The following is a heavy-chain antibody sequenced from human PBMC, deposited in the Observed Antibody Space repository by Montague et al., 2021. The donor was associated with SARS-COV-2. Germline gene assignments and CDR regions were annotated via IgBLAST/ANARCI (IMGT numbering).Heavy chain of an antibody. CDR3: VGLRVVTSCHYALHVED. CDR2: IYYDGTT. D-gene: IGHD3-3*01. Sequence: SETLSLTCTVSGGSISNTNYYWGWVRQPPGKGLEWIGSIYYDGTTYYNPSLESRLTMSVDTSKKQFSLKVNSLTAADTAVYSCVGLRVVTSCHYALHVEDWGQGTLVDVSP. CDR1: GGSISNTNYY. J-gene: IGHJ4*01. V-gene: IGHV4-39*01.